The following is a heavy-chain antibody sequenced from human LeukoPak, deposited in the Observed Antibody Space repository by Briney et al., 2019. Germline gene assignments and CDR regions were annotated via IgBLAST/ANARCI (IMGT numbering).Heavy chain of an antibody. D-gene: IGHD3-3*01. J-gene: IGHJ6*03. CDR1: GLTFSSHV. CDR2: ISASGFST. Sequence: GGSLRLSCTASGLTFSSHVMSWVRQVPGKGLEWVSAISASGFSTFYADSVKGRFTISRDNSKTSVSLQMNSLRAEDTAMYYCAKVDPATMTPGVFYYYYYMDVWAKGTTVTVSS. V-gene: IGHV3-23*01. CDR3: AKVDPATMTPGVFYYYYYMDV.